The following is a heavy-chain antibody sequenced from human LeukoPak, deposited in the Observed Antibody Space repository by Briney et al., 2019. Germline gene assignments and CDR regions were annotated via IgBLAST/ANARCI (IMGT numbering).Heavy chain of an antibody. V-gene: IGHV3-11*04. D-gene: IGHD3-3*01. Sequence: GGSLRLSCAASGFTFSDYYMSWIRQAPGKGLEWVSYISSSGSTIYYADSVKGRFTISRDNAKNSLYLQMNSLRAEDTAVYYCATNYDFWSGYPEYFQHWGQGTLVTVSS. CDR3: ATNYDFWSGYPEYFQH. CDR2: ISSSGSTI. J-gene: IGHJ1*01. CDR1: GFTFSDYY.